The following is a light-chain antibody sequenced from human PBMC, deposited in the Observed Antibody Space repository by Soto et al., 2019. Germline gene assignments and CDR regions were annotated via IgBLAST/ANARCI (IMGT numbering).Light chain of an antibody. CDR3: QQYGSHWPMYT. CDR2: GAS. Sequence: EIVLTQSPGTLSLSPGERATLSCRASQSVSSSYLAWYQQKPGQAPRLLIYGASSRATGIPDRFSGSGSGTDFTLTISRLEPEDFAVYYCQQYGSHWPMYTFGQGTKLEIK. CDR1: QSVSSSY. V-gene: IGKV3-20*01. J-gene: IGKJ2*01.